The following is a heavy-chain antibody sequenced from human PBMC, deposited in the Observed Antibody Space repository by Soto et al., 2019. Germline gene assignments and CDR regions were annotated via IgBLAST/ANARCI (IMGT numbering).Heavy chain of an antibody. CDR1: GFTFNVFT. D-gene: IGHD2-21*01. CDR3: ASARVVPTSPVLY. J-gene: IGHJ4*02. V-gene: IGHV3-21*01. CDR2: IDSSGSDI. Sequence: EVHLVESGGGLVKPGESLRLSCTASGFTFNVFTMNWVRQAPGKGLEWVSSIDSSGSDIHYADSLRGRFTISRDNAKNSLYLQMNSLRVEDTAVYYCASARVVPTSPVLYWGQGVLVTVSS.